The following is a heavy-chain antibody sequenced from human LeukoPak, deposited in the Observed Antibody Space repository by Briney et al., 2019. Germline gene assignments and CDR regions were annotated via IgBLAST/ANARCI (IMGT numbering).Heavy chain of an antibody. V-gene: IGHV1-18*01. CDR2: ISAYNGNT. D-gene: IGHD6-19*01. Sequence: ASVKVSCKASGYTFTSYGISWVRQAPGQGLEWMGWISAYNGNTNYAQKFQGRVTITRDTSASTAYMELSSLRSEDTAVYYCARDINSSGWDWGQGTLVTVSS. J-gene: IGHJ4*02. CDR3: ARDINSSGWD. CDR1: GYTFTSYG.